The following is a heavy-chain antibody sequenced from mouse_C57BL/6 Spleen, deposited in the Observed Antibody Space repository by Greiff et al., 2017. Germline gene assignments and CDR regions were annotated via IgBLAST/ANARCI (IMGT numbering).Heavy chain of an antibody. CDR2: ISGGGGNT. V-gene: IGHV5-9*01. CDR1: GFTFSSYT. CDR3: ARRGLYDGSYYFDY. Sequence: EVMLVESGGGLVKPGGSLKLSCAASGFTFSSYTMSWVRQTPEKRLEWVATISGGGGNTYYPDSVKGRFTISSYNAKNTLYLQMSSLRSEDTALYYCARRGLYDGSYYFDYWGQGTTLTVSS. D-gene: IGHD2-3*01. J-gene: IGHJ2*01.